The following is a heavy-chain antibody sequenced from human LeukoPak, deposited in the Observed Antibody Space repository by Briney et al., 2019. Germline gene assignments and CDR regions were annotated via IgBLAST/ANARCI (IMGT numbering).Heavy chain of an antibody. CDR1: GNTFTSYD. CDR2: MNPNSGNT. CDR3: ARLGAAAGTEWFDP. D-gene: IGHD6-13*01. Sequence: ASVKVSCKASGNTFTSYDINWVRQATGQGLEWMGWMNPNSGNTGYAQKFQGRVTMTRNTSISTAYMELSSLRSEDTAVYYCARLGAAAGTEWFDPWGQGTLVTVSS. J-gene: IGHJ5*02. V-gene: IGHV1-8*01.